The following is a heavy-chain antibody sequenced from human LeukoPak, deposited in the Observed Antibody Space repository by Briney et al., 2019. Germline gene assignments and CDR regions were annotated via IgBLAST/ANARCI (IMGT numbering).Heavy chain of an antibody. CDR2: IYYSGST. J-gene: IGHJ4*01. Sequence: SETLSLTCTVSGGSISSYYWSWIRQPPGKGLEWIGYIYYSGSTNYNPSLKSRVTISVDTSKNQFSLKLSSVTAADTAVYYCARALAITMVRGATFDYSGQGTLVTVSS. D-gene: IGHD3-10*01. V-gene: IGHV4-59*01. CDR3: ARALAITMVRGATFDY. CDR1: GGSISSYY.